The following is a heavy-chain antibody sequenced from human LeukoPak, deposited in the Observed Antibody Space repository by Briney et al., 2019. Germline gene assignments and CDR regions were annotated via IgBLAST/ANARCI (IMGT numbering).Heavy chain of an antibody. Sequence: GGSLRLSCAASGFTFSSYAMHWVRQAPGKGLEWVAVISYDGSNKYYADSVKGRFTISRDNSKNTLYLQMNSLRAEDTAVYYCARCSGSYYRRGAFDIWGQGTMVTVSS. CDR2: ISYDGSNK. V-gene: IGHV3-30*04. CDR1: GFTFSSYA. J-gene: IGHJ3*02. D-gene: IGHD1-26*01. CDR3: ARCSGSYYRRGAFDI.